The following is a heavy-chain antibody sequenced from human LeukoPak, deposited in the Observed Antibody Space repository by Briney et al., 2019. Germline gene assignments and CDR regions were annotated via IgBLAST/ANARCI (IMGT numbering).Heavy chain of an antibody. J-gene: IGHJ4*02. Sequence: PSETLSLTCAVSGRSIISTNCWNWVRKPPGKGLEGIGEIYHSGTTTYNASLKSRVSISVDKSKNQFSLTLSSATAADTAVYYCASSSNTRPGYWGQGILVTVSS. CDR1: GRSIISTNC. V-gene: IGHV4-4*02. D-gene: IGHD2-2*01. CDR3: ASSSNTRPGY. CDR2: IYHSGTT.